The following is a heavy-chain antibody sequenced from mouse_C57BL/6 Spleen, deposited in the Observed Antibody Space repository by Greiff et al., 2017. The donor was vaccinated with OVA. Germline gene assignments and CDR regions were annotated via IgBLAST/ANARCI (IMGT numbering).Heavy chain of an antibody. CDR1: GYTFTDYE. CDR2: IDPETGGT. Sequence: QVHVKQSGAELVRPGASVTLSCKASGYTFTDYEMHWVKQTPVHGLEWIGAIDPETGGTAYTQKFKGKAILTADKYSSTAYMELRSLTSDDSAVDYCTRESETAQATYAMDYWGQGTSVTVSS. J-gene: IGHJ4*01. V-gene: IGHV1-15*01. D-gene: IGHD3-2*02. CDR3: TRESETAQATYAMDY.